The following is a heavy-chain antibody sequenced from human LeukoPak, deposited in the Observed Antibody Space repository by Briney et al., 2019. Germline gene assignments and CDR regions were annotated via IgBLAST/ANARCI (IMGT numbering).Heavy chain of an antibody. D-gene: IGHD6-13*01. CDR2: INPNSGGT. CDR3: ARSRSPYNWFDP. Sequence: ASVKVSCKASGYTFTGYYMHWVRQAPGQGLKWMGWINPNSGGTNYAQKFQGWVTMTRDTSISTAYMELSRLRSDDTAVYYCARSRSPYNWFDPWGQGTLVTVSS. J-gene: IGHJ5*02. V-gene: IGHV1-2*04. CDR1: GYTFTGYY.